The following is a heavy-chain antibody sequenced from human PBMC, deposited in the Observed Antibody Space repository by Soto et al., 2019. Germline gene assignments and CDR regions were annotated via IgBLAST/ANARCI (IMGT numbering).Heavy chain of an antibody. CDR2: ISYDGSNK. J-gene: IGHJ6*02. V-gene: IGHV3-30*18. CDR1: GFTFSSYG. D-gene: IGHD6-19*01. CDR3: AKDSSGWYRGFNYGMEV. Sequence: XESLRLSCAASGFTFSSYGMHWVRQAPGKGLEWVAVISYDGSNKYYADSVKGRFTISRDNSKNTLYLQMNSLRAEDTAVYYCAKDSSGWYRGFNYGMEVWGQGTTVTVSS.